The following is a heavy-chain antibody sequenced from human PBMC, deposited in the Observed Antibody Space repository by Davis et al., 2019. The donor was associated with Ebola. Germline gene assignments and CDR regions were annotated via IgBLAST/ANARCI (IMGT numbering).Heavy chain of an antibody. CDR3: AREMRGTADSH. Sequence: GESLKISCAASGFTLSGYSMNWVRQAPGKGPEWLSYISGFSSRIYYADSVKGRFTTSRDNAKNSLYLQMNSLRVEDTAMYYCAREMRGTADSHWGQGTLVTVSS. V-gene: IGHV3-48*04. CDR1: GFTLSGYS. J-gene: IGHJ4*02. D-gene: IGHD1/OR15-1a*01. CDR2: ISGFSSRI.